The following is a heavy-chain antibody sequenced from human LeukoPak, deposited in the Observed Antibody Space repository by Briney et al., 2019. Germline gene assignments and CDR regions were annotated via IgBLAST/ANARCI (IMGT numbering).Heavy chain of an antibody. CDR3: ERTRARITMIVVAPPHAFEI. CDR2: INHSGST. CDR1: GGSFSGYY. V-gene: IGHV4-34*01. Sequence: MASETLSLTCAVYGGSFSGYYWSWIRQPPGKGLEWIGEINHSGSTNYNPSLKSRVTISVDTSKNQFSLKLSSVTAADTAVYYFERTRARITMIVVAPPHAFEIWGQGTMVTVSS. D-gene: IGHD3-22*01. J-gene: IGHJ3*02.